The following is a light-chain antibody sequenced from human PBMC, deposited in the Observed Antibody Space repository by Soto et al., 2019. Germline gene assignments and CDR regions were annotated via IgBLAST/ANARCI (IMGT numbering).Light chain of an antibody. CDR1: TSNIGNNY. CDR3: GTWDSSLSAGV. Sequence: QSVLTQPPSVSAAPGQKGTISCSGSTSNIGNNYVSWYQQLPGTAPKLLIYDNNKRPSGIPDRFSGSKSGTSATLGITGLQAGDEADDYCGTWDSSLSAGVFGGGTKLTVL. CDR2: DNN. V-gene: IGLV1-51*01. J-gene: IGLJ3*02.